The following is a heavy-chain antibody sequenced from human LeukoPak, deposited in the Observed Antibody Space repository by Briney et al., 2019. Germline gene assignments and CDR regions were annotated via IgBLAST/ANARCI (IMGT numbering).Heavy chain of an antibody. Sequence: GGSLRLSCAASGFTFSDYYINWLRQAPGKGLEWISYISSDGSTVYSADSVKGRFTVSRDNAYHSLYLQMNSLRAEDTAVYYCARDSRGAFDIWGQGTMVTVSS. CDR3: ARDSRGAFDI. CDR2: ISSDGSTV. D-gene: IGHD3-10*01. CDR1: GFTFSDYY. J-gene: IGHJ3*02. V-gene: IGHV3-11*01.